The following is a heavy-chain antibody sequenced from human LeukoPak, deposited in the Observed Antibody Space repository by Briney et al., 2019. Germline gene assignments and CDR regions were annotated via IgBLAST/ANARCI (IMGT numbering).Heavy chain of an antibody. CDR3: AREVGGNERGADAFDI. CDR2: INTYNGNT. V-gene: IGHV1-18*01. J-gene: IGHJ3*02. Sequence: ASVKVSCKASGYTFINYGITWVRQAPGQGLEWMGWINTYNGNTNLAQKFQGKVTMTTDTSTSTGYMEVRSLTSDDTAVYYCAREVGGNERGADAFDIWGQGTMVTVSS. D-gene: IGHD4-23*01. CDR1: GYTFINYG.